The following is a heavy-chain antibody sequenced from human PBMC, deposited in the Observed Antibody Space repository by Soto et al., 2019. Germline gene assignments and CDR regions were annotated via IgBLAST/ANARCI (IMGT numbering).Heavy chain of an antibody. J-gene: IGHJ3*02. CDR3: GRRPTEDAFDI. CDR2: IYEGGNT. V-gene: IGHV4-30-2*01. CDR1: GGSIISDGYS. Sequence: SETLSLTCAVSGGSIISDGYSGSWIWQPPGKGLQWIGHIYEGGNTYYTPSLESRVAISTDKSRNQFSLRLSYMTAADTASYYCGRRPTEDAFDIWGQGTMVTVSS.